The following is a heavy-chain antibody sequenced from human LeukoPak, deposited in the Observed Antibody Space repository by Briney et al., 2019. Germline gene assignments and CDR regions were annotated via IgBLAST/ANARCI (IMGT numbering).Heavy chain of an antibody. Sequence: SVNVSCKASVGTFSSYAISWVRQAPGQGLEWMGGIIPIFGTANYAQKFQGRVAITADESTSTAYMELSSLRSEDTAVYYCARGGDGYSSSCCWFDPWGQGTLVTVSS. CDR2: IIPIFGTA. J-gene: IGHJ5*02. CDR3: ARGGDGYSSSCCWFDP. D-gene: IGHD6-13*01. CDR1: VGTFSSYA. V-gene: IGHV1-69*13.